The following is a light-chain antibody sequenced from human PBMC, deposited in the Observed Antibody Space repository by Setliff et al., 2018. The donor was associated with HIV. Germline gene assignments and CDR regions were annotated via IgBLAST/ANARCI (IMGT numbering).Light chain of an antibody. CDR1: SSDVGDYNY. CDR2: DVN. J-gene: IGLJ3*02. V-gene: IGLV2-11*01. Sequence: QSVLTQPRSVSGSPGQSVTISCTGTSSDVGDYNYVSWYQQHPGRAPKLMIYDVNKRPSGVPDRFSGSKSGNTASLTISGLQAEDEADYYCCSHADSYTSRGVFGGGTKVTVL. CDR3: CSHADSYTSRGV.